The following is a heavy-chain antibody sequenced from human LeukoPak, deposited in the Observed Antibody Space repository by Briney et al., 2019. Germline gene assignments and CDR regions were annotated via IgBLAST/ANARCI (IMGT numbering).Heavy chain of an antibody. CDR2: INPNSGGT. CDR3: ARERFGELLTPTYYYYYYMDV. V-gene: IGHV1-2*02. Sequence: VASVKVSCKASGYTFTGYYMHWVRQAPGQGFEWMGWINPNSGGTNYAQKFQGRVTMTRDTSISTAYMELSRLRSDDTAVYYCARERFGELLTPTYYYYYYMDVWGKGTTVTVSS. J-gene: IGHJ6*03. D-gene: IGHD3-10*01. CDR1: GYTFTGYY.